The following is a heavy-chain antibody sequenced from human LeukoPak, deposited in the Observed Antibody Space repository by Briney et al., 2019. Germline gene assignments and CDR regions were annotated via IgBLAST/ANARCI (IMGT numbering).Heavy chain of an antibody. J-gene: IGHJ3*02. CDR1: GYSFTNYW. Sequence: GESLKISCQSSGYSFTNYWIAWVRQMPGKGLEWMGIIYPGDSDIRYSPSFQGQVTISADKSISTAYLQWSSLRASDTAVYYCARQSGQWLDNDAFDIWGQGTMVTVSS. CDR2: IYPGDSDI. CDR3: ARQSGQWLDNDAFDI. V-gene: IGHV5-51*01. D-gene: IGHD6-19*01.